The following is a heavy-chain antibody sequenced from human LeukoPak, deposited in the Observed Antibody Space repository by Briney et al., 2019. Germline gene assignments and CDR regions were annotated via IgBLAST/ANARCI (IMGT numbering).Heavy chain of an antibody. Sequence: PGGSLRLSCAASGFTFSSYAIHWVRQAPGKGLEWVAVISYDGSNTYYGDSVKGRFTISRDNSKNTLYLQMNSLRAEDTAVYYCARDFGDTARYYYGLDVWGHGTTVTVSS. J-gene: IGHJ6*02. D-gene: IGHD5-18*01. CDR3: ARDFGDTARYYYGLDV. CDR2: ISYDGSNT. V-gene: IGHV3-30-3*01. CDR1: GFTFSSYA.